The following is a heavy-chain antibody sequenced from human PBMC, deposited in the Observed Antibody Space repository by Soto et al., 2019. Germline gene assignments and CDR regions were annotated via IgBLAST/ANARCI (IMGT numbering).Heavy chain of an antibody. D-gene: IGHD6-19*01. V-gene: IGHV3-30-3*01. CDR3: ARDSYSSGWYSLSEKHYYFDY. J-gene: IGHJ4*02. Sequence: QVQLVESGGGVVQPGRSLRLSCAASGFTFSSYAMHWVRQAPGKGLEWVAVISYDGSNKYYADSVKGRFTISRDNSKNTLYLQMNSLRAEDTAVYYCARDSYSSGWYSLSEKHYYFDYWGQGTLVTVSS. CDR2: ISYDGSNK. CDR1: GFTFSSYA.